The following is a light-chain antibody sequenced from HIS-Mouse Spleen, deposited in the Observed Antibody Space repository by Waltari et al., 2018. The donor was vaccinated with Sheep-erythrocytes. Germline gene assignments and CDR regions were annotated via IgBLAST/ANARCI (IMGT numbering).Light chain of an antibody. CDR1: QSVSSN. CDR3: QQYNNWPRT. CDR2: GAS. J-gene: IGKJ1*01. V-gene: IGKV3-15*01. Sequence: EIVMTQSPATLSVSPGERATLSCRASQSVSSNLAWYQQKPGQAPRPLIYGASTRATGIPARFSGSGSGTEFTHTISSMQSEDFAVYYCQQYNNWPRTFGQGTKVEIK.